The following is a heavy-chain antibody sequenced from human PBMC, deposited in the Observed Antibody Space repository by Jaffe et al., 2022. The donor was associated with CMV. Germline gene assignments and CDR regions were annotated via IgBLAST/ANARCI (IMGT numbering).Heavy chain of an antibody. D-gene: IGHD3-22*01. Sequence: EVPLVESGGGWVQPGGSLRLSCAGSGFRFSNYAMNWVRQAPGKGLEWVSYISSSGSTIYYADSVKGRFTISRDNAKNSLYLQMNSLRNEDTAVYYCATRYYDSSPFDPWGQGTLVTVSS. V-gene: IGHV3-48*02. CDR3: ATRYYDSSPFDP. CDR1: GFRFSNYA. CDR2: ISSSGSTI. J-gene: IGHJ5*02.